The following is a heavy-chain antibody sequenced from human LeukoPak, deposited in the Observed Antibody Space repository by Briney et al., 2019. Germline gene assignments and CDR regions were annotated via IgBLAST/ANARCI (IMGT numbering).Heavy chain of an antibody. CDR1: GGSISSSSYY. CDR2: IYYSGST. V-gene: IGHV4-39*01. Sequence: PSETLSLTCTISGGSISSSSYYWGWIRQPPGKGLEWIGSIYYSGSTYYNPSLKSRVTISVDTSKNQFSLKLSSVTAADTAVYYCARQDRLTIAARGSGYWGQGTLVTVSS. J-gene: IGHJ4*02. D-gene: IGHD6-6*01. CDR3: ARQDRLTIAARGSGY.